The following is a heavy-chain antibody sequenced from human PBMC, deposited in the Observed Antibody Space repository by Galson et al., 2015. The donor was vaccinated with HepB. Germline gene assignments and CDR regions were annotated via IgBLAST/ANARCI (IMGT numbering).Heavy chain of an antibody. D-gene: IGHD6-19*01. J-gene: IGHJ6*02. V-gene: IGHV3-53*01. Sequence: SLRLSCAASGFIVSNYYLNWVRQAPGKGLEWVSLISSGGGTYYADSVKGRFTISRDNSKNTLHLQMKSLRAEGTAVYYCAREVAGAFRGTSYYYGMDVWGQGTTVTVSS. CDR2: ISSGGGT. CDR3: AREVAGAFRGTSYYYGMDV. CDR1: GFIVSNYY.